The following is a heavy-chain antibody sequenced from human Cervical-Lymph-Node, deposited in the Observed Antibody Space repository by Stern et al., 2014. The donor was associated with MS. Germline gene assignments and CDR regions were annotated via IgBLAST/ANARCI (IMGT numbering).Heavy chain of an antibody. D-gene: IGHD2/OR15-2a*01. J-gene: IGHJ4*02. CDR3: ARDSASAGLYYFDF. Sequence: VQLVESGTEVKKPGSSMTLSCKTSGDIFINYALSWVRQAPGKGLEWMGGIIPVLGTTNYAQRFQGRLTINADESTRTAYMELSSLRAEDTAIYYCARDSASAGLYYFDFWGQGTLVTVSS. CDR2: IIPVLGTT. CDR1: GDIFINYA. V-gene: IGHV1-69*01.